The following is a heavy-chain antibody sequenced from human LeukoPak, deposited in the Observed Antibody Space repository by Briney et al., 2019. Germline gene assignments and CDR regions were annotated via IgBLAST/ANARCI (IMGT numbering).Heavy chain of an antibody. CDR3: ARDSPQALAILHAFDI. CDR1: GFTFSSYT. J-gene: IGHJ3*02. Sequence: GGSLRLSCAAPGFTFSSYTMNWVRQAPGKGLEGVSKISSSSSTIYYADSVKGRFTTSRDNAKNSLYLQMNSLRAEDTAVYYCARDSPQALAILHAFDIWGHGTMVTVSS. D-gene: IGHD5-12*01. CDR2: ISSSSSTI. V-gene: IGHV3-48*01.